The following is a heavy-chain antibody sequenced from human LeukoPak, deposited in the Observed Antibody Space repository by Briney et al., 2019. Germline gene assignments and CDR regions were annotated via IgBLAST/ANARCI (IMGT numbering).Heavy chain of an antibody. CDR3: AKAGIAVPATPEY. J-gene: IGHJ4*02. CDR2: ISSGGGTT. V-gene: IGHV3-23*01. D-gene: IGHD6-19*01. Sequence: GGSLRLSCAASGFTFSNYATTWVRQAPGKGLEWVSVISSGGGTTYYSDSVKGRFIISRDNSKNTLYLQMNSLRADGTAVYYCAKAGIAVPATPEYCGQGTQVTVSS. CDR1: GFTFSNYA.